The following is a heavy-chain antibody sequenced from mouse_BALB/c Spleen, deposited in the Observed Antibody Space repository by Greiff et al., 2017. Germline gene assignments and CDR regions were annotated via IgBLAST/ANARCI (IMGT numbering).Heavy chain of an antibody. J-gene: IGHJ2*02. CDR2: IDPETGGT. CDR1: GYTFTDYE. CDR3: ARGGGSSGYYFDY. Sequence: QVQLQQSGAELVRPGASVTLSCKASGYTFTDYEMHWVKQTPVHGLEWIGAIDPETGGTAYNQKFKGKATMTVDKSSSTAYMELARLTSEDSAIYYCARGGGSSGYYFDYWGQGTSVTVSS. D-gene: IGHD3-1*01. V-gene: IGHV1-15*01.